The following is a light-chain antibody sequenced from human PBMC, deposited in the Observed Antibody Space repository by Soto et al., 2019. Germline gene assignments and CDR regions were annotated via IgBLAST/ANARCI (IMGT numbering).Light chain of an antibody. V-gene: IGLV1-40*01. J-gene: IGLJ1*01. CDR1: SSNIGAGYY. Sequence: QSVLTQPPSVSGAPGQRVTISCTGSSSNIGAGYYVHWYQQFPGTAPRLLIYANNNRPSGVPDRFSGSKSGTSASLAITGLQADDEAEYYCQSYDFGLSAHNYVFGTGTKLTVL. CDR2: ANN. CDR3: QSYDFGLSAHNYV.